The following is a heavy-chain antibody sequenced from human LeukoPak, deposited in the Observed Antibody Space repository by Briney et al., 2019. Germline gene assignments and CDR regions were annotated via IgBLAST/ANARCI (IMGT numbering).Heavy chain of an antibody. V-gene: IGHV4-34*01. D-gene: IGHD6-13*01. CDR3: ARSPGYSSSWSPYFDY. CDR2: INHSGST. J-gene: IGHJ4*02. CDR1: GGSFSGYY. Sequence: SETLSLTCAVYGGSFSGYYWSWIRQPPGKGLEWIGEINHSGSTNYTPSLKSRVTISVDTSKNQFSLKLSSVTAADTAVYYCARSPGYSSSWSPYFDYWGQGTLVTVSS.